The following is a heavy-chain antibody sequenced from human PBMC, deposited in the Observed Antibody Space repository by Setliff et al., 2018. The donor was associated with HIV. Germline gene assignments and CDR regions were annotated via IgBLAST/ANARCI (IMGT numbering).Heavy chain of an antibody. CDR1: GGSISSYY. J-gene: IGHJ4*02. Sequence: SETLSLTCSVSGGSISSYYWSWIRQPPGKGLEWIGYIYYSGSTNYNPSLKSRVTISVDTSKNQFSLKLSSVTAADTAVYYCARAAAGNTGPFDLWGQGSPVTVSS. D-gene: IGHD4-17*01. CDR3: ARAAAGNTGPFDL. CDR2: IYYSGST. V-gene: IGHV4-59*01.